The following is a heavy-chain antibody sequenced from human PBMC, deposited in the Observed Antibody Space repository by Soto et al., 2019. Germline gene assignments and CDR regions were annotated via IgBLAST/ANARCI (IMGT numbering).Heavy chain of an antibody. V-gene: IGHV3-43*01. CDR1: GFTFDDYT. Sequence: GGSLRLSCAASGFTFDDYTMHWVRQAPGKGLEWVSLISWDGGSTYYADSVKGRFTISRDNSKNSLYLQMNSLRTEDTALYYCAKDGQYGSGSLGWFDPWGQGTLVTVSS. CDR3: AKDGQYGSGSLGWFDP. J-gene: IGHJ5*02. D-gene: IGHD3-10*01. CDR2: ISWDGGST.